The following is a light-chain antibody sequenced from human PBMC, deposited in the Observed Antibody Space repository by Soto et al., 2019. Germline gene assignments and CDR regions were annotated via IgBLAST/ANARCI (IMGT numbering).Light chain of an antibody. CDR2: DVS. V-gene: IGLV2-14*03. Sequence: QSALTQPASVSGSPGQSITISCTGTSSDVGGYNYVSWYQQHPGKAPKLMIFDVSNRPSGVSNRFSGSESGNTASLTISGLQAGDEADYYCSSYTSSSTLEVFGTGTKVTVL. CDR3: SSYTSSSTLEV. CDR1: SSDVGGYNY. J-gene: IGLJ1*01.